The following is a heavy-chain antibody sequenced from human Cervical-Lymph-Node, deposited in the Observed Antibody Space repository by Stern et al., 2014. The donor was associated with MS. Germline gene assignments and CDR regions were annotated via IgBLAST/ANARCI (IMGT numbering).Heavy chain of an antibody. CDR2: IHPNNGGT. Sequence: VQLLESGAEVKNPGASVKVSCKASGYTFTDYYMQWMRQAPGQGLEWMGLIHPNNGGTKSAQKFQGWVTMTRDTSTSTAYMELSRLRSDDTAIYYCARASTTANNYYDGVDVWGQGTTVTVTS. CDR3: ARASTTANNYYDGVDV. V-gene: IGHV1-2*04. D-gene: IGHD1-1*01. CDR1: GYTFTDYY. J-gene: IGHJ6*02.